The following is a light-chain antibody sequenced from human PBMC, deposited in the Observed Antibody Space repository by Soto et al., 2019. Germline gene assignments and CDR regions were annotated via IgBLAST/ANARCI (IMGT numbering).Light chain of an antibody. Sequence: QSALTQPRSVSGSPGQSVTISCTGTSSDVGGYNYVSWYQQHPGKAPKLMIYDVSKRPSGVPDRFSGSKSGNTASLTISGLQPEDEADYYCCPYAGSYTWVFGGGTKLTVL. CDR3: CPYAGSYTWV. J-gene: IGLJ3*02. V-gene: IGLV2-11*01. CDR2: DVS. CDR1: SSDVGGYNY.